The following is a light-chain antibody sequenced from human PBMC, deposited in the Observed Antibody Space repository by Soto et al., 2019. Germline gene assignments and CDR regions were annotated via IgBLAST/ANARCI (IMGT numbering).Light chain of an antibody. CDR2: GAS. CDR3: QQYNNWPPIT. V-gene: IGKV3-15*01. CDR1: QSVSSN. Sequence: EIVMTQSPATLSVYPGDRATISCRASQSVSSNLAWYQQKPGQAPRLLIYGASTRATGIPARFSGSGSGTEFTLPISSLQSEDFAVYYCQQYNNWPPITFGQGTRLEIK. J-gene: IGKJ5*01.